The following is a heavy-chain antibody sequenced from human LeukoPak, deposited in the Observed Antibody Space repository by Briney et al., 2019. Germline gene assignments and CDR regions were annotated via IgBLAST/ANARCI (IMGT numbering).Heavy chain of an antibody. CDR1: GFTFSNYA. CDR2: ISGRGDTT. V-gene: IGHV3-23*01. Sequence: GGSLRLSCAASGFTFSNYAMSWVRQAPGKGLEWVSAISGRGDTTYYADSVEGRFAISRDNSKNTLYLQMNSLRADDTAVYYCAKAKTQAMVLPGNYWGQGTLVTVSS. CDR3: AKAKTQAMVLPGNY. J-gene: IGHJ4*02. D-gene: IGHD5-18*01.